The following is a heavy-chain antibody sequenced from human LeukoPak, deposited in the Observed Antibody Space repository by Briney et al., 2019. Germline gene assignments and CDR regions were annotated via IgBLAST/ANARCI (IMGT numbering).Heavy chain of an antibody. CDR3: ARVGDHYHWYFDL. Sequence: GGSLTLSCAASGFTVSTNYMSWVRQAPGKDLEWLSIIYSGESTYYADSVEGRFIVSRDISKNTVYLQMNSLRVDDTAVYSCARVGDHYHWYFDLWGRGTLVTVSS. CDR1: GFTVSTNY. J-gene: IGHJ2*01. CDR2: IYSGEST. D-gene: IGHD3-10*01. V-gene: IGHV3-53*01.